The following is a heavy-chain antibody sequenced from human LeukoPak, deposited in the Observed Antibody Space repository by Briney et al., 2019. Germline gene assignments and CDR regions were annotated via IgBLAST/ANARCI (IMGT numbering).Heavy chain of an antibody. D-gene: IGHD4-11*01. Sequence: GGSLRLSCAASGFTFSSYAMSWVRQAPGKGLEWVSAISGSGGSTYYADSVKGRFTISRDNSKNTLYLQMNSLRAEDTAVYYCAKDSYSSEAYYYYSMDVWGQGTTVTVSS. CDR2: ISGSGGST. V-gene: IGHV3-23*01. CDR1: GFTFSSYA. J-gene: IGHJ6*02. CDR3: AKDSYSSEAYYYYSMDV.